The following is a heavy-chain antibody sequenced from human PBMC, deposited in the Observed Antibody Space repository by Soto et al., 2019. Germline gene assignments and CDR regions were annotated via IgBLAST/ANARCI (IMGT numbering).Heavy chain of an antibody. Sequence: QVQLQQWGAGLLKPSETLSLTCAVSGGSFRGYYWSWIRQPPGKGLEWIGEINHSGSTKYNPSRNSRVTISGDTSNTQFSLRLSSVTAADTALYYCARGGLMVYAVFDYWGQGTLVTVSS. CDR2: INHSGST. CDR3: ARGGLMVYAVFDY. CDR1: GGSFRGYY. D-gene: IGHD2-8*01. J-gene: IGHJ4*01. V-gene: IGHV4-34*01.